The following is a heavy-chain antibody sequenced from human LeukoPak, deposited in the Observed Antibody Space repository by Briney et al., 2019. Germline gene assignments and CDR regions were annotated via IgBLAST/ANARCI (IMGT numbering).Heavy chain of an antibody. CDR2: ISVNVGST. V-gene: IGHV3-23*01. CDR1: GFTFRSYA. D-gene: IGHD5-12*01. J-gene: IGHJ4*02. CDR3: AKLAIVATSDY. Sequence: TGGSLRLSCAASGFTFRSYAMSWVRQAPGKGLEWVSAISVNVGSTYYTDSVKGRFTISRDNSKNTLYLQMNSLRAEDTAVYYCAKLAIVATSDYWGQGTLVTVSS.